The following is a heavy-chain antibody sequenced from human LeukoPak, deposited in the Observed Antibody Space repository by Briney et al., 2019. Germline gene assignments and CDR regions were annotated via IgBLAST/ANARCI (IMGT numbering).Heavy chain of an antibody. CDR1: GFAFSNYA. D-gene: IGHD3-10*01. CDR3: AKAVRSMVTGGGYFDS. CDR2: LSGGGDSR. Sequence: GGSLRLSCAASGFAFSNYAMSWVRQAPGKGLEWVSSLSGGGDSRYYADSVMGRFTISRDNSKNTLYLQTNSLRAEDTAVYYCAKAVRSMVTGGGYFDSWGQGTLVTVSS. J-gene: IGHJ4*02. V-gene: IGHV3-23*01.